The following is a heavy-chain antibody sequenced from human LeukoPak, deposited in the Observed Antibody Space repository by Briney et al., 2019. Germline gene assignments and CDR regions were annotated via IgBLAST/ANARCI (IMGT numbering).Heavy chain of an antibody. D-gene: IGHD4-23*01. J-gene: IGHJ4*02. V-gene: IGHV3-74*01. Sequence: PGGSLRLSCAASGFTFDDYGMSWVRQAPGKGLVWVSRINRDGRTISYAGSVKGRFTISRDNAKNTLYLQMNSLRSEDTAVYYCARDFGGNSDYWGQGTLVTVSS. CDR2: INRDGRTI. CDR1: GFTFDDYG. CDR3: ARDFGGNSDY.